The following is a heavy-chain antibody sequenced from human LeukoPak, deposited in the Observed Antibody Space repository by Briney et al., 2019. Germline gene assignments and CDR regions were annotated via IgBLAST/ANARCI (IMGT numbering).Heavy chain of an antibody. V-gene: IGHV1-69*13. D-gene: IGHD3-16*01. CDR1: GYTFTSYG. CDR3: ARLREASYYYMDV. J-gene: IGHJ6*03. Sequence: SVKVSCKASGYTFTSYGISWVRQAPGQGLEWTGGIIPIFGTANYAQKFQGRVTITADESTSTAYMELSSLRSEDTAVYYCARLREASYYYMDVWGKGTTVTVSS. CDR2: IIPIFGTA.